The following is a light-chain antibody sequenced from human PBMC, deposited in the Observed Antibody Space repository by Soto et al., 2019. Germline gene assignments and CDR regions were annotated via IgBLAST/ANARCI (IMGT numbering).Light chain of an antibody. V-gene: IGKV1-5*03. CDR1: QSISNW. Sequence: DNQMTQSPSTLSASVGDRVTITCRASQSISNWLAWYQQKPGKAPKLLIYKASSLESGVPSRFSGSGSGTEFTLTISSLQPDDFATYYCQQYNNSVGQGTKVDSK. CDR2: KAS. J-gene: IGKJ2*01. CDR3: QQYNNS.